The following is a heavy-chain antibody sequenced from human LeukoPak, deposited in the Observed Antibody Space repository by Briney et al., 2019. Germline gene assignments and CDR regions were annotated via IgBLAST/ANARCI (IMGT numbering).Heavy chain of an antibody. V-gene: IGHV1-69*05. J-gene: IGHJ4*02. CDR1: GGTFSSYA. CDR3: ARDVLRDGYNFYYFDY. Sequence: SAKVFCKASGGTFSSYAISWVRQAPGQGLEWMGRIIPIFGTANYAQKFQGRVTITTDESTSTAYMELSSLRSEDTAVYYCARDVLRDGYNFYYFDYWGQGTLVTVSS. CDR2: IIPIFGTA. D-gene: IGHD5-24*01.